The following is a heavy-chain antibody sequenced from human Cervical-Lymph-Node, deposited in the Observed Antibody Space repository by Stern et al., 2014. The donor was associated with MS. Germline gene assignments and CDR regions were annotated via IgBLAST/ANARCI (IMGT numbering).Heavy chain of an antibody. CDR1: GFTVSRDY. J-gene: IGHJ4*02. V-gene: IGHV3-53*01. Sequence: VQLVQSGGGVIQPGGSLRLSCTASGFTVSRDYMTWVRQAPGQGLEWVSLITNVRITFYTDSVKGRFTITKDDSKNTVYLHMTSLRAEDTAMYYCARDTSSPERSDWWGQGTLVTVSS. CDR3: ARDTSSPERSDW. D-gene: IGHD1-1*01. CDR2: ITNVRIT.